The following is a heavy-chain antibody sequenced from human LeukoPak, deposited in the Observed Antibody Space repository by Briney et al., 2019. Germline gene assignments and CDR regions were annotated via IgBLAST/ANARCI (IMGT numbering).Heavy chain of an antibody. CDR2: ITGSAGIT. J-gene: IGHJ4*02. Sequence: GGSLRLSCAASGFTFSSFGMSWVRQAPGKGLEWVSTITGSAGITYYADSVKGRFTISRDNSKNTLYLQMNSLRAEDTAVYYCAREISGDTNFDYGGQGTLVSVSS. CDR3: AREISGDTNFDY. CDR1: GFTFSSFG. V-gene: IGHV3-23*01. D-gene: IGHD1-26*01.